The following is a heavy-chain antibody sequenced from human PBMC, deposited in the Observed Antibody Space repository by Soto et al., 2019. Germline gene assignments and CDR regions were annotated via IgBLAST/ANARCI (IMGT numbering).Heavy chain of an antibody. CDR1: GFTFSSYW. D-gene: IGHD2-15*01. CDR3: ARAPQGYCRGGSCTYYALDV. Sequence: GGSLRLSCAASGFTFSSYWMHWVRQAPGKGLVWVSRINSDGSSTSYADSVKGRFTISRDNAKNTLYLQMNSLRAEDTAVYFCARAPQGYCRGGSCTYYALDVWGQGTTVTVSS. J-gene: IGHJ6*02. CDR2: INSDGSST. V-gene: IGHV3-74*01.